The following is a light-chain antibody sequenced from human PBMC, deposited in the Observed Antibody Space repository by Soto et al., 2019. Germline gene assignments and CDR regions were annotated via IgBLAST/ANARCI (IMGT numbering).Light chain of an antibody. CDR3: CSYAASYTLA. V-gene: IGLV2-11*01. CDR2: DAT. CDR1: SSNVGGKDY. J-gene: IGLJ2*01. Sequence: QSALTQPRSVSASPGQSVTISCTGTSSNVGGKDYVSWYQQNPGKAPRLMIYDATKRPSGVPYRFSGSKSGNVASLTISGLQAEDEADYYCCSYAASYTLAFGGGTKLTVL.